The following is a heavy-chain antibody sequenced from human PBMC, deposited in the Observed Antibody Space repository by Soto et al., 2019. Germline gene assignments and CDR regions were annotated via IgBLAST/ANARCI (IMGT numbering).Heavy chain of an antibody. J-gene: IGHJ4*02. CDR2: VKSKSDGGKT. V-gene: IGHV3-15*01. D-gene: IGHD6-19*01. Sequence: EVQLVESGGGWVNPGGSLRLSCATSGFIFTGAWMSWVRQAPGKGLEWVGRVKSKSDGGKTDYAAPVKGRFIISRDDSKKMVYLQMNSLKSEYTALYYCTTEGAVVRLFDFWGQGTLVTVSS. CDR3: TTEGAVVRLFDF. CDR1: GFIFTGAW.